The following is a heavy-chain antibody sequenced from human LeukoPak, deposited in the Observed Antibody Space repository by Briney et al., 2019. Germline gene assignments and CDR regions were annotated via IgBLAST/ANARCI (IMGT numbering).Heavy chain of an antibody. V-gene: IGHV4-4*07. CDR3: ARYLGELHYFDY. J-gene: IGHJ4*02. D-gene: IGHD1-7*01. CDR1: GGSISSYY. Sequence: PSETLSLTCTVSGGSISSYYWSWIRQSAGKGLEWIGRIYVSGSTNYSPSLKSRVTLSVGTSKNQFSLKLSSVAAADTAVYYCARYLGELHYFDYWGQGILVTVSS. CDR2: IYVSGST.